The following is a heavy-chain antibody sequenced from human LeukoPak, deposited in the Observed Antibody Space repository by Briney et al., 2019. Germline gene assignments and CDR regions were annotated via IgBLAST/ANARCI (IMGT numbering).Heavy chain of an antibody. CDR1: GGSISSSSYY. CDR3: ARDLTYYDILTGLGD. J-gene: IGHJ4*02. V-gene: IGHV4-39*07. CDR2: IYYSGST. Sequence: SETLSLTCTVSGGSISSSSYYWGWIRQPPGKGLEWIGSIYYSGSTYYNPSLKSRVTISVDTSKNQFSLKLSSVTAADTAVYYCARDLTYYDILTGLGDWGQGTLVTVSS. D-gene: IGHD3-9*01.